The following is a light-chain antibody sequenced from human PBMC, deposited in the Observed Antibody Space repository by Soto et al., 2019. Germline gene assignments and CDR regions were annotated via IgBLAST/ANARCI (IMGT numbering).Light chain of an antibody. J-gene: IGLJ1*01. CDR1: SSNIGANYD. CDR3: CSYAGRYTSV. CDR2: GNN. V-gene: IGLV1-40*01. Sequence: QSVLTQPPSVSGAPGQTVTISCTGSSSNIGANYDVHWYQQRPGTAPKLLIFGNNNRPSGVPDRFSGSKSGTSASLAITGLQAEDEGDYSCCSYAGRYTSVFRNGTKVTVL.